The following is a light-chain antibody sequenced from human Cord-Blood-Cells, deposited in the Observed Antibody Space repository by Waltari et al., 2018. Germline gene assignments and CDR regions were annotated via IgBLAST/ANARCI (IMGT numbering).Light chain of an antibody. CDR2: LNSDGSH. Sequence: QLVLTQSPPASASLGASVKLTCTLSSGHSSYAIAWHQQQPEKGPRYLMKLNSDGSHSKGDGIPDRFSGSSSGAERYLTISSLQSEDEADYYCQTWGTGWVFGGGTKLTVL. CDR3: QTWGTGWV. CDR1: SGHSSYA. V-gene: IGLV4-69*01. J-gene: IGLJ3*02.